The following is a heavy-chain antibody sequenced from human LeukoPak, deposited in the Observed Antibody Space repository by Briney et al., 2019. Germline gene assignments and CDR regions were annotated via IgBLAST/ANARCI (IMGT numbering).Heavy chain of an antibody. CDR2: IYYSGST. D-gene: IGHD3-3*01. CDR3: ARELRFLEWTFIDY. J-gene: IGHJ4*02. CDR1: GGSISSYY. V-gene: IGHV4-59*01. Sequence: SETLSLTCTGAGGSISSYYWSWLRQPPGKGLEWVGYIYYSGSTNYNPSLKSRVTISVDTSKNQFSLKLSSVTAADTAVYYCARELRFLEWTFIDYWGQGTLVTVSS.